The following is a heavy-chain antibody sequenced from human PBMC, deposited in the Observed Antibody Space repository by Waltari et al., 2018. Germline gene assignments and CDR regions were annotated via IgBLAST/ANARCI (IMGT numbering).Heavy chain of an antibody. D-gene: IGHD3-3*01. CDR2: ISGSGGST. J-gene: IGHJ5*02. CDR1: GFTFSSYA. V-gene: IGHV3-23*01. CDR3: AKDPPYYDFWSGYVGFDP. Sequence: EVQLLESGGGLVQPGGSLRLSCAASGFTFSSYAMSWVRQAPGKGWEWVSAISGSGGSTYYADSVKGRFTISRDNSKNTLYLQMNSLRAEDTAVYYCAKDPPYYDFWSGYVGFDPWGQGTLVTVSS.